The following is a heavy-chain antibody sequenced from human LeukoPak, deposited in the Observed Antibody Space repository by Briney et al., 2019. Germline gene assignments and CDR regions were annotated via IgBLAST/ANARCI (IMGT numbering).Heavy chain of an antibody. J-gene: IGHJ3*02. V-gene: IGHV4-34*10. CDR2: INHSGTI. CDR3: ARARIARGVWAFDI. D-gene: IGHD6-13*01. CDR1: GGAFTAYY. Sequence: SETLSLTCGFSGGAFTAYYWNWIRQSPGRGLEWIGEINHSGTINYNPSLKSRITLSVDTSKEQFSLNVTSVTAADTAVYYCARARIARGVWAFDIWGQGTMVTVSS.